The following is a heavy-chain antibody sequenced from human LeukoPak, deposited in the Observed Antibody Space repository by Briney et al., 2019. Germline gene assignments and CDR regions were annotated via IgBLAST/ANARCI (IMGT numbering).Heavy chain of an antibody. Sequence: GRSLRLSCAASGFTFSSYSMRWVRQAPGKGLEWVAVISYDGSNKYYADSVKGRFTISRDNSKNTLYLQMNSLRAEDTAVYYCARGILASIPGTTSWGQGTLVTVSS. J-gene: IGHJ4*02. CDR1: GFTFSSYS. CDR3: ARGILASIPGTTS. D-gene: IGHD1-7*01. CDR2: ISYDGSNK. V-gene: IGHV3-30-3*01.